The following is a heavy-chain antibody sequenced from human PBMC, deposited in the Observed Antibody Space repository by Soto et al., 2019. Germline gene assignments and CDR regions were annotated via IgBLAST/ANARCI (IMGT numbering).Heavy chain of an antibody. CDR2: FDPEDGET. Sequence: QVQLVQSGAEVKKPGASVKVSCKVSGYTLTELSMHWVRQAPGKGLEWMGGFDPEDGETIYAQKFQVRVTMTEDTATATAYMELSSRSSEDTAVYYCATAESGSYSPPFDYWGQATLVTVSS. CDR1: GYTLTELS. D-gene: IGHD1-26*01. V-gene: IGHV1-24*01. CDR3: ATAESGSYSPPFDY. J-gene: IGHJ4*02.